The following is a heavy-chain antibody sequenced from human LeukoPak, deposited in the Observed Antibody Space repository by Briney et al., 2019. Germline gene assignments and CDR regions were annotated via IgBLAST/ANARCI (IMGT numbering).Heavy chain of an antibody. CDR1: GFTYSSYW. V-gene: IGHV3-74*03. CDR2: INSDGSSI. Sequence: GGSLRLSCAASGFTYSSYWLHWVRQAPGKGLVWVSRINSDGSSITYADSVKGRFTISRDNAKNTLYLQMNSLRVEDTAVYYCAREGRVSGYDFDCWGQGTLVTVSS. D-gene: IGHD5-12*01. J-gene: IGHJ4*02. CDR3: AREGRVSGYDFDC.